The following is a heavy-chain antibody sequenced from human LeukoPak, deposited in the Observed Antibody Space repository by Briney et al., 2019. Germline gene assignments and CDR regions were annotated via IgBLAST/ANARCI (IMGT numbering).Heavy chain of an antibody. J-gene: IGHJ6*03. Sequence: ASVKVSCKASGYTFTSYYMHWVRQAPGQGLEWMGIINPSGGSTSYAQKFQGRVTMTRDMSTSTVYMELSSLRSEDTAVYYCARDGGTTGYYYYYMDVWGKGTTVTVSS. CDR2: INPSGGST. V-gene: IGHV1-46*01. D-gene: IGHD4-17*01. CDR1: GYTFTSYY. CDR3: ARDGGTTGYYYYYMDV.